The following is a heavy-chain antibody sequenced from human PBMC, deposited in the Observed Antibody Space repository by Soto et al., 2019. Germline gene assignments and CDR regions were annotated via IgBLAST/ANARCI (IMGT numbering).Heavy chain of an antibody. CDR2: ISSNSAYI. CDR1: GFTFRSFT. D-gene: IGHD3-16*02. Sequence: GGSLRLSCAASGFTFRSFTMNWVRQAPGKGLEWVSTISSNSAYIYYTDALRGRFTISRDNAKNTLYLQMNSLRAEDTAVYYCAKGLYPAPFDYWGQGTLVTVSS. V-gene: IGHV3-21*04. CDR3: AKGLYPAPFDY. J-gene: IGHJ4*02.